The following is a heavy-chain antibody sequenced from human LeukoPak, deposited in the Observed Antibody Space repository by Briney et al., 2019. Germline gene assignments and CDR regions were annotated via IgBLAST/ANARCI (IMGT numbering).Heavy chain of an antibody. CDR1: GYTFTGYY. CDR2: INPNSGGT. D-gene: IGHD3-22*01. Sequence: ASVKVSCKASGYTFTGYYMHWVRQAPGQGLEWMGRINPNSGGTNYAQKFQGRVTMTRDTSISTAYMELSRLRSDDTAVYYCARGPRITVIVVVTPPVDYWGQGTLVTVSS. J-gene: IGHJ4*02. V-gene: IGHV1-2*06. CDR3: ARGPRITVIVVVTPPVDY.